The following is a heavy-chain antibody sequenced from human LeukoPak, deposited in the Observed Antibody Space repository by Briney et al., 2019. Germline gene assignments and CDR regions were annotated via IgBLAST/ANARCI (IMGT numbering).Heavy chain of an antibody. CDR1: GYDFTDYY. D-gene: IGHD3-10*01. CDR3: TRGHITAPSFGY. V-gene: IGHV1-2*02. CDR2: INPNSGGT. J-gene: IGHJ4*02. Sequence: ASVKVSCKASGYDFTDYYIHWVRQAPGQGLEWMGWINPNSGGTYCAQTFQGRVTMTRDTSISTAFMDLSRLKSDDTAVYYCTRGHITAPSFGYWGQGTPVTVSS.